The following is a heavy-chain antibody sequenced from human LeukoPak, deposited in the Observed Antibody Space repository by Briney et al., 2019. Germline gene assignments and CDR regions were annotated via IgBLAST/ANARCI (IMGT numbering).Heavy chain of an antibody. J-gene: IGHJ4*02. CDR3: PRVLGRRGLLPNLHYFAY. CDR2: INPNSGGT. V-gene: IGHV1-2*02. Sequence: ASVEVSCKAAGYTVTGYYMHWGRQAPGQGLEWMGWINPNSGGTNYAQKFQGRVTMTRDTPISRAYMELSRLRSDDTPVYSCPRVLGRRGLLPNLHYFAYCGQGNL. CDR1: GYTVTGYY. D-gene: IGHD3/OR15-3a*01.